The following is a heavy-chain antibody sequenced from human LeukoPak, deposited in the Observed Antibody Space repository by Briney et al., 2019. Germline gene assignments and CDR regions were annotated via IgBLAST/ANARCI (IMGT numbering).Heavy chain of an antibody. D-gene: IGHD5-18*01. V-gene: IGHV1-18*01. Sequence: ASVKVSCKASGYTFTSYGISWVRQAPGQGLEWMGWISAYNGNTNYAQKLQGRVTMTTDTSTSTAYMELRSLRSEDTAVYYCAADQDTAMVKDECWGQGTLVTVSS. J-gene: IGHJ4*02. CDR2: ISAYNGNT. CDR1: GYTFTSYG. CDR3: AADQDTAMVKDEC.